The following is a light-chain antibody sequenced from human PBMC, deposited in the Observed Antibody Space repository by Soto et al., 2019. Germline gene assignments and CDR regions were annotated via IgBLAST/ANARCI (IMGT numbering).Light chain of an antibody. Sequence: DIQMTQSPSSLSASVGARVTITCRASQSISSYLNWYQQKPGKAPKLLIYAASSLQSGVPSRFSGSGSGTDFTLTISSLQPEDFATYYCQPRYSTPYTFGQGTKLEIK. CDR1: QSISSY. CDR2: AAS. CDR3: QPRYSTPYT. J-gene: IGKJ2*01. V-gene: IGKV1-39*01.